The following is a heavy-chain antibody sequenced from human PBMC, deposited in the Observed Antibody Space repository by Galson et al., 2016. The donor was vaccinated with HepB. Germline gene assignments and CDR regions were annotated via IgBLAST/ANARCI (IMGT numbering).Heavy chain of an antibody. CDR3: ARDRSTLEPRDRFDP. CDR1: TDSINSYY. CDR2: IHFSGNT. J-gene: IGHJ5*02. V-gene: IGHV4-59*01. Sequence: SETLSLTCNVSTDSINSYYWSWIRQPPGKGLEWIGYIHFSGNTKYNPSLESRVTLSIDTSKNQFSPRLTSMTPADTAVYFCARDRSTLEPRDRFDPWGQGILVTVSS. D-gene: IGHD3-3*01.